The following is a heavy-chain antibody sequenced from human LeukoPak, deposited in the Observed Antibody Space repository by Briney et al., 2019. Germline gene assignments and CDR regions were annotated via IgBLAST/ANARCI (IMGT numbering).Heavy chain of an antibody. D-gene: IGHD3-22*01. V-gene: IGHV3-74*01. CDR2: INSDGTSV. Sequence: GGSLRLSCAASGFSFSSYWMHWVRQVPGKGLVWVSRINSDGTSVRYADSVKGRFTISRDNAKNTLYLQMNSLSAEDTGVYYCGRSHYYDSSGNFYYYYAMDVWGQGTTVTVSS. CDR3: GRSHYYDSSGNFYYYYAMDV. CDR1: GFSFSSYW. J-gene: IGHJ6*02.